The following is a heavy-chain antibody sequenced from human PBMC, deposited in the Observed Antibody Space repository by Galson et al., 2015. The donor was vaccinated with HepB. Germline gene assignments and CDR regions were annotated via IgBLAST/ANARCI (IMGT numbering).Heavy chain of an antibody. CDR1: GFSLITSGMC. V-gene: IGHV2-70*01. J-gene: IGHJ6*02. Sequence: PALVKPTQTLTLTCTFSGFSLITSGMCVSWIRQPPGKALEWLALIDWDDDKYYSTSLKTRLTISKDTSKNQVVLTMTNMDPVDTATYYCARDGTRGRYYYGMDVWGQGTTVTVSS. CDR3: ARDGTRGRYYYGMDV. CDR2: IDWDDDK. D-gene: IGHD1/OR15-1a*01.